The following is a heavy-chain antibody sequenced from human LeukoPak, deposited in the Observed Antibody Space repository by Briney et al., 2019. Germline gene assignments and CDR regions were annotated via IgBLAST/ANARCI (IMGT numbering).Heavy chain of an antibody. J-gene: IGHJ4*02. Sequence: GGSLRLSCAAAGFTFSSYDMHWVRQATGKGLEWVSAIGTAGDTYYPGSVKGRFTISRENAKNSLYLHMNSLRVEDTAVYYCARAPRSQRGYWGQGTLVTVSS. CDR1: GFTFSSYD. CDR2: IGTAGDT. CDR3: ARAPRSQRGY. D-gene: IGHD6-25*01. V-gene: IGHV3-13*01.